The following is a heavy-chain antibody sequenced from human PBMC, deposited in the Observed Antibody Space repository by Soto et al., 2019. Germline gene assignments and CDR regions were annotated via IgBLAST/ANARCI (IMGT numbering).Heavy chain of an antibody. CDR2: IIPLFGTT. J-gene: IGHJ4*02. Sequence: SVKVSCKASGGTFDSHGISWVRQARGQGLEWVGGIIPLFGTTSYAQKFQGRVTITADECTGTAQMELSSLRSDDTAVYFCARRKERSGPNYFDSWGQGSLVTVSS. CDR3: ARRKERSGPNYFDS. CDR1: GGTFDSHG. D-gene: IGHD6-25*01. V-gene: IGHV1-69*13.